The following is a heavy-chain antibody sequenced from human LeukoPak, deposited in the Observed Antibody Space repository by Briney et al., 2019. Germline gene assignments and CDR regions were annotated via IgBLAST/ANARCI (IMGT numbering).Heavy chain of an antibody. V-gene: IGHV3-23*01. J-gene: IGHJ4*02. Sequence: PGGSLRLSCAASGFRFSSFAMNWVRQAPGKGLEWASGISDNAGSTYYADSLKGRFTISRDNRKNTLYLQINSLRAEDTAMYYCAKGQGGWLVSYFDYWGQGTLVTVSS. D-gene: IGHD3-3*01. CDR3: AKGQGGWLVSYFDY. CDR2: ISDNAGST. CDR1: GFRFSSFA.